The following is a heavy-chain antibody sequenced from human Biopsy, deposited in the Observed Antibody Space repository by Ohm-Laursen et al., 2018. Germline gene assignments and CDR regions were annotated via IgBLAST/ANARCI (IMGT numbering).Heavy chain of an antibody. CDR1: GDTFSRSA. Sequence: SSVKVSCKASGDTFSRSAFFWVRQAPGQGLVYLGRIIPIVGITNHAQTFQGRITLTADKSTFMVYMELSRLRSDDTAIYYCARGGSGSGYYEMDVWGQGATVSVSS. J-gene: IGHJ6*02. CDR2: IIPIVGIT. V-gene: IGHV1-69*04. CDR3: ARGGSGSGYYEMDV. D-gene: IGHD3-10*01.